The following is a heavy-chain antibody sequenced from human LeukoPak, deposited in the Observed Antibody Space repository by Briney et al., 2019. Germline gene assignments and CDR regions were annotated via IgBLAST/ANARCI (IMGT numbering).Heavy chain of an antibody. CDR2: ISGSGGST. D-gene: IGHD3-3*01. J-gene: IGHJ4*02. Sequence: GGSLRLSCTASGLTFSTSGLSWVRQAPGKGLEWVSAISGSGGSTYYADSVKGRFTISRDNSKNTLYLQMNSLRAEDTAVYYCAKVRDTIFGVVGGYYFDYWGQGTLVTVSS. V-gene: IGHV3-23*01. CDR1: GLTFSTSG. CDR3: AKVRDTIFGVVGGYYFDY.